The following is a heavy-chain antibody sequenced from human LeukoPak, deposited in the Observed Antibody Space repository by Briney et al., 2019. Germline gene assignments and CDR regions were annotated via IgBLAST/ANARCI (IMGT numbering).Heavy chain of an antibody. V-gene: IGHV3-23*01. CDR3: AKDLPDYGDYIEGY. Sequence: GGSLRLSCAASGFTFSSFAMSWVRQAPGKGLEWVSTISGSGGSTNYADSVKGRFTLSRDNSKNTLYLQMNSLRAEDTAVYYCAKDLPDYGDYIEGYWGQGTLVTVSS. D-gene: IGHD4-17*01. CDR1: GFTFSSFA. J-gene: IGHJ4*02. CDR2: ISGSGGST.